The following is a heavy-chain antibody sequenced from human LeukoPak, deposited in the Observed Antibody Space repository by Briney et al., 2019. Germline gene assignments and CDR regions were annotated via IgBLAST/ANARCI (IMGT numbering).Heavy chain of an antibody. Sequence: ASVKVSCKVSGYTLTELSMHWVRQAPGKGLEWMGGFDPEDGETIYAQKFQGRVTMTEDTSTDTAYAELSSLRSEDTAVYYCATAPLITGTTFDYWGQGTLVTVSS. D-gene: IGHD1-7*01. CDR3: ATAPLITGTTFDY. CDR1: GYTLTELS. CDR2: FDPEDGET. J-gene: IGHJ4*02. V-gene: IGHV1-24*01.